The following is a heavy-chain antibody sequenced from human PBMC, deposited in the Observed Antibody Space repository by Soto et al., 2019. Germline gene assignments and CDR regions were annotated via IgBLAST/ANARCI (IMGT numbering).Heavy chain of an antibody. CDR1: GFTFSSYS. V-gene: IGHV3-30-3*01. Sequence: GGSLSLSCAASGFTFSSYSMHWVRQAPGKGLEWVAVISYDGSNKYYADSVKGRFTISRDNSKNTPYLQMNSLRAEDTAVYYCARGNYYYYGMDVWGQGTTVTVSS. CDR2: ISYDGSNK. CDR3: ARGNYYYYGMDV. J-gene: IGHJ6*02.